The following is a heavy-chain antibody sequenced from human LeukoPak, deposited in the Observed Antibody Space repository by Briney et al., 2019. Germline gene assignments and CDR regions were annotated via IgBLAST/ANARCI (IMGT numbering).Heavy chain of an antibody. V-gene: IGHV3-21*01. CDR3: ARDLANQLDDY. D-gene: IGHD2-2*01. Sequence: GGSLRLSCAASGFTFSSYSMNWVRQAPGKGLEWVSSISSSSSYIYYADSVKGRFTISRDNAKNSLYLQMNNLRAEDTAVYYCARDLANQLDDYWGQGTLVTVSS. CDR1: GFTFSSYS. CDR2: ISSSSSYI. J-gene: IGHJ4*02.